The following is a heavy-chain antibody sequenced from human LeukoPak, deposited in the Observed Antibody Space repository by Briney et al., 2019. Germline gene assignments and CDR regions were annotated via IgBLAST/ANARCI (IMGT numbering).Heavy chain of an antibody. V-gene: IGHV4-39*07. CDR3: ARGQKNTPFDY. J-gene: IGHJ4*02. CDR2: IYYSEST. D-gene: IGHD2/OR15-2a*01. CDR1: GGSSSSSSYY. Sequence: SETLSLTCTVSGGSSSSSSYYWGWIRQPPGKGLEWIGNIYYSESTYYNPSLKSRVTISVDTSKNQFSLKLSSVTAADTAVYYCARGQKNTPFDYWGQGTLVTVSS.